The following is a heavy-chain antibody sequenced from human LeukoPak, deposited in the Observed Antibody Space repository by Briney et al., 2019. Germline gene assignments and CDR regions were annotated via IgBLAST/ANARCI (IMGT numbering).Heavy chain of an antibody. J-gene: IGHJ3*02. CDR3: ARPGLVDAFDI. Sequence: SETLSLTCTVSGGSISSYYWNWIRQPPGKGLEWIGYIYYSGSTNYNPSLKSRVTISLDTSKHQSSLKLSSVTAADTAVYYCARPGLVDAFDIWGQGTMVTVSS. V-gene: IGHV4-59*01. CDR2: IYYSGST. D-gene: IGHD5/OR15-5a*01. CDR1: GGSISSYY.